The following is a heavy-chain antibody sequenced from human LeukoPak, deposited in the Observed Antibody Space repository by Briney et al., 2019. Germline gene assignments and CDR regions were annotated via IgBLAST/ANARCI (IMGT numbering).Heavy chain of an antibody. J-gene: IGHJ4*02. V-gene: IGHV3-23*01. CDR1: GFMFRSYA. D-gene: IGHD3-22*01. CDR3: AKDGDYYDSDAYSSFFDY. Sequence: GGALRLSCAASGFMFRSYAMSWVRLAPGKGLEWVAAISGSGGSRYYADSVKGRFAISRDDSTNKLSLQMTSLRAEDTAIYYCAKDGDYYDSDAYSSFFDYWGQGTLVTVSS. CDR2: ISGSGGSR.